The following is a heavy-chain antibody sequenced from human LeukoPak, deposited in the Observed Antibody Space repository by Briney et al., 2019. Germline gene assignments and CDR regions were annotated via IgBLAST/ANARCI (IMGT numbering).Heavy chain of an antibody. CDR1: GVSISSNDYY. J-gene: IGHJ4*02. CDR2: IYYSGST. D-gene: IGHD3-10*01. V-gene: IGHV4-39*01. Sequence: PAETLSLTCTVSGVSISSNDYYWGWLRQPPGRGLEWIGNIYYSGSTFYNPSLKSRVTISVDTSKNQFSLKLSSVTAADTAVYYCARFMVRGLIVDYWGQGTLVTVSS. CDR3: ARFMVRGLIVDY.